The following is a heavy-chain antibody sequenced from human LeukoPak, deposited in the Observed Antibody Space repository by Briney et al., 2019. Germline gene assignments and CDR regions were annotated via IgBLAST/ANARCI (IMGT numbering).Heavy chain of an antibody. CDR1: GGSFSGYY. Sequence: SETLSLTCAVYGGSFSGYYWSWIRQPPGKGLEWIGEINHSGSTNYNPSLKSRVTISVDTSRNQFSLKLSSVTAADTAVYYCARSRLSRRFDYWGQGTLVTVSS. V-gene: IGHV4-34*01. CDR2: INHSGST. CDR3: ARSRLSRRFDY. D-gene: IGHD2/OR15-2a*01. J-gene: IGHJ4*02.